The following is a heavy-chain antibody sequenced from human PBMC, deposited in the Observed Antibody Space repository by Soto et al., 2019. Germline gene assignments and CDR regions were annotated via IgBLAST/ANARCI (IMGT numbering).Heavy chain of an antibody. CDR3: ARRNVYGSGSYSFDY. Sequence: QVQLVQSGAEVKKPGASVKVSCKASGYTFTNYAMHWVRQAPGQRLEWMGWINDAIGNTKYSQKFQGSVTITRDTSANTAYMELSSLRSEDTAVYYCARRNVYGSGSYSFDYWGQGTLVTVSS. CDR1: GYTFTNYA. V-gene: IGHV1-3*01. CDR2: INDAIGNT. J-gene: IGHJ4*02. D-gene: IGHD3-10*01.